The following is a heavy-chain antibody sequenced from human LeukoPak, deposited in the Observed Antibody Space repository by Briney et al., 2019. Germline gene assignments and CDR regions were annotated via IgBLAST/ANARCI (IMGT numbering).Heavy chain of an antibody. J-gene: IGHJ4*02. V-gene: IGHV5-51*01. CDR2: IYPGDSDT. CDR3: ARREWWEPYYFDY. Sequence: GASLQISCKGSGYSFTSYWIGWVRQLPGKGLEWMGIIYPGDSDTRYSPSFQGQVTISADKSISTAYLQWSSLKASDTAMYYCARREWWEPYYFDYWGQGTLVTVSS. D-gene: IGHD2-15*01. CDR1: GYSFTSYW.